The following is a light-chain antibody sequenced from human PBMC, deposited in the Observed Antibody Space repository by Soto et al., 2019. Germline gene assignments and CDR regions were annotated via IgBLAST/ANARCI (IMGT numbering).Light chain of an antibody. CDR2: EVS. CDR3: CSYAGSSIL. V-gene: IGLV2-23*02. Sequence: QSALTQPATVSGSPGQSITISCTGTSSDVGSYNLDSWYQQHPSKAPKLMIYEVSKRPSGVSNRFSGSKSGNTASLTISGLQAEDEADYYCCSYAGSSILFGGGTKLTVL. CDR1: SSDVGSYNL. J-gene: IGLJ2*01.